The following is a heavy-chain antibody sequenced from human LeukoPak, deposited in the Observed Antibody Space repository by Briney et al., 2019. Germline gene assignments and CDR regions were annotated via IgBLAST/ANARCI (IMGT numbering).Heavy chain of an antibody. V-gene: IGHV1-18*01. J-gene: IGHJ4*02. CDR3: ARDRRGYSYGYFDY. CDR2: ISAYNGNT. D-gene: IGHD5-18*01. CDR1: GYTFTSYG. Sequence: GASVKVSCKASGYTFTSYGISWVRQAPGQGLEWMGWISAYNGNTNYAQKLQGRVTMTTDTSTSTAYMELRSLRSDDTAVYHCARDRRGYSYGYFDYWGQGTLVTVSS.